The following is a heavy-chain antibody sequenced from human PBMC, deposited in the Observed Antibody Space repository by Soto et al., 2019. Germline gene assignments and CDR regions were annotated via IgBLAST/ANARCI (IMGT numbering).Heavy chain of an antibody. J-gene: IGHJ4*02. CDR3: AKVGGYSYGSYYFDY. CDR2: ISSSSSYI. D-gene: IGHD5-18*01. Sequence: GGSLRLSCAASGFTFSTYSMNWVRQAPGKGLEWVSSISSSSSYIYYADSVKGRFTISRDNAKNSLYLQMNSLRADDTAVYYCAKVGGYSYGSYYFDYWGQGTLVTVSS. V-gene: IGHV3-21*01. CDR1: GFTFSTYS.